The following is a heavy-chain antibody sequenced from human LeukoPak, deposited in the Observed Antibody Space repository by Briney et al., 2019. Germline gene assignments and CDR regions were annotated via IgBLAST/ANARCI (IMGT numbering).Heavy chain of an antibody. Sequence: GGSLRLSCAASGFTVSSNYMSWVRQAPGKGLEWVSIIYSGGSTYYADSVKGRFTISRDNSKTTLYLQMNSLRAEDTAVYYCARAWSGTQYYFDYWGQGTLVTVSS. CDR2: IYSGGST. CDR1: GFTVSSNY. D-gene: IGHD3-3*01. V-gene: IGHV3-66*01. CDR3: ARAWSGTQYYFDY. J-gene: IGHJ4*02.